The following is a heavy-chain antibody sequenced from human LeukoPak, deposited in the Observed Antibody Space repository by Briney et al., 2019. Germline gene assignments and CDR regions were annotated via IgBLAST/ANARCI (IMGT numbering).Heavy chain of an antibody. CDR1: GGTFSSYA. CDR2: IIPIFGTA. Sequence: ASVKVSCKASGGTFSSYAISWVRQAPGQGLEWMGGIIPIFGTANYAQKFQGRVTFTADESTSTTYMELSSLRSEDTAVYYCARAMRQNEGYCSGGSCERRFYFQHWGQGTLVTVSS. CDR3: ARAMRQNEGYCSGGSCERRFYFQH. J-gene: IGHJ1*01. D-gene: IGHD2-15*01. V-gene: IGHV1-69*01.